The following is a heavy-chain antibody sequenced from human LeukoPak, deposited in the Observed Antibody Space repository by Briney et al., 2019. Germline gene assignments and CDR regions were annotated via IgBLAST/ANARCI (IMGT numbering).Heavy chain of an antibody. J-gene: IGHJ1*01. Sequence: GRSLRLSCAASRFTFSSYVMHWVRQAPGKGLEWVAVIWYDGSNKYYADSVKGRFTISRDNSKNTLYLQMNSLRAEDTAVYYCARDRYCSGGSCYSPSLTGYFQHWGQGTLVTVSS. CDR1: RFTFSSYV. D-gene: IGHD2-15*01. CDR2: IWYDGSNK. CDR3: ARDRYCSGGSCYSPSLTGYFQH. V-gene: IGHV3-33*01.